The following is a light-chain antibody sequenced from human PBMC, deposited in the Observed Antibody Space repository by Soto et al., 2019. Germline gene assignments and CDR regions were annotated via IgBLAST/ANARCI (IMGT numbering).Light chain of an antibody. J-gene: IGKJ1*01. V-gene: IGKV3-11*01. CDR3: QQRSNWPT. CDR1: QSVSSS. CDR2: FAS. Sequence: IVLTQSPGTLSVSPGERATLSCRASQSVSSSLAWYQQKPGQAPRLLIYFASTRATGIPARFSGSGSGTEFTLTISSLEPEDFAVYYCQQRSNWPTFGQGTKVDIK.